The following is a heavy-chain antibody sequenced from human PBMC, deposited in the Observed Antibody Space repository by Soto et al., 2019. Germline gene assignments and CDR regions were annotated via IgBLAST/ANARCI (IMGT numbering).Heavy chain of an antibody. J-gene: IGHJ4*02. CDR2: LPEIGTNT. CDR1: GFTFSNYG. D-gene: IGHD1-26*01. V-gene: IGHV3-23*01. CDR3: AKKGGVGATRYFDY. Sequence: GGSLRLSCAASGFTFSNYGMSWVRQAPGKGLEWVSALPEIGTNTYYADSVKGRFTISRDNSKNTLFLQINNLRAGDTAVYYCAKKGGVGATRYFDYWGQGTLVTVSS.